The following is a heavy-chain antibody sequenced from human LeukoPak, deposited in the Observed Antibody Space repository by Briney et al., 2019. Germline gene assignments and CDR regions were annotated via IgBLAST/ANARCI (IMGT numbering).Heavy chain of an antibody. J-gene: IGHJ6*03. V-gene: IGHV3-48*04. CDR1: GFTFSSYG. Sequence: GRSLRLSCVASGFTFSSYGMSWVRQAPGKGLEWVSYISSSGSTTFYTNSMKGRFTISRDNAKNSLYLQMNSLRAEDAAVYYCARAGRKSRGVDLVRKKETGYYYYMDVWGKGTTVTVPS. D-gene: IGHD3-10*02. CDR2: ISSSGSTT. CDR3: ARAGRKSRGVDLVRKKETGYYYYMDV.